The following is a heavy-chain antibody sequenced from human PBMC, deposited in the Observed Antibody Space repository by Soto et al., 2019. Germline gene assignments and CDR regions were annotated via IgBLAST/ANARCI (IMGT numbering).Heavy chain of an antibody. CDR3: ARDREMARIGAFDV. D-gene: IGHD5-12*01. V-gene: IGHV4-61*01. J-gene: IGHJ3*01. CDR2: IYYSGST. CDR1: GDSVSSGSYY. Sequence: SETLSLTCTVSGDSVSSGSYYWSWIWQPPGKGLEWIGYIYYSGSTRYNPSLKSRVTISVDTSKNQFSLKLSSVTAADTAVYYCARDREMARIGAFDVWGQGTMVTVSS.